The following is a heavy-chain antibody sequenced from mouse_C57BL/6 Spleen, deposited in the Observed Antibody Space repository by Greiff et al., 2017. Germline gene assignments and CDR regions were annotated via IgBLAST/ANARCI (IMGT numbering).Heavy chain of an antibody. CDR3: ARFDYYDYFDY. J-gene: IGHJ2*01. Sequence: QVQLQQPGAELVKPGASVKISCKASGYAFSSYWMNWVKQRPGKGLEWIGQIYPGDGDTNYNGKFKGKATLTADKSSSTAYMQLSSLTSEDSAVYFCARFDYYDYFDYWGQGTTLTVSS. CDR2: IYPGDGDT. V-gene: IGHV1-80*01. D-gene: IGHD2-4*01. CDR1: GYAFSSYW.